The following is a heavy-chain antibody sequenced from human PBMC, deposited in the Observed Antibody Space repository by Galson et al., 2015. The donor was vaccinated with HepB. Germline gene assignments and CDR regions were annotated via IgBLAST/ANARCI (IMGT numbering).Heavy chain of an antibody. D-gene: IGHD3-10*01. CDR1: GFTFSSYA. Sequence: SLRLSCAASGFTFSSYAMSWVRQAPGKGLEWVSAISGSGGSTYYADSVKGRFTISRDNSKNTLYLQMNSLRAEDTAVYYCAKDFPDGSGSYYYYYGMDVWGQGTTVTVSS. J-gene: IGHJ6*02. V-gene: IGHV3-23*01. CDR2: ISGSGGST. CDR3: AKDFPDGSGSYYYYYGMDV.